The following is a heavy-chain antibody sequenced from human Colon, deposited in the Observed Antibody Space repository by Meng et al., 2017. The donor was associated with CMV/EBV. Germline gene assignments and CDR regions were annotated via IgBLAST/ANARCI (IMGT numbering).Heavy chain of an antibody. Sequence: GGSLRLSCAASGFTFSSYWMSWVRQAPGKGLEWVANIKQDGSEKYYVDSVKGRFTISRDNAKNTVHLEMNSLRDGDTAVYYCAKDWGTGPYYFDNWGQGTLVTVSS. J-gene: IGHJ4*02. D-gene: IGHD3-16*01. V-gene: IGHV3-7*04. CDR1: GFTFSSYW. CDR3: AKDWGTGPYYFDN. CDR2: IKQDGSEK.